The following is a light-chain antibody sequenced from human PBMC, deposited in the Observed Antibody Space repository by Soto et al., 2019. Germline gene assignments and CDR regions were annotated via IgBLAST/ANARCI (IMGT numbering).Light chain of an antibody. CDR1: NIGSKS. CDR3: QVWDGSSDPDVV. CDR2: YDS. V-gene: IGLV3-21*04. Sequence: SSELTQPPSVSVAPGKTARITCGGTNIGSKSVHWYQQKPGQAPVLVIYYDSDRPSGIPERFSGSNSGNTATLTISRVEAGDEAAYYCQVWDGSSDPDVVFGGGTKVTVL. J-gene: IGLJ2*01.